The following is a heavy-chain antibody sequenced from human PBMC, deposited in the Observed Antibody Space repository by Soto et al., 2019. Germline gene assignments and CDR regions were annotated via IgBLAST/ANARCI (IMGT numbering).Heavy chain of an antibody. D-gene: IGHD7-27*01. CDR1: GLTLSHAW. J-gene: IGHJ4*02. V-gene: IGHV3-15*07. Sequence: EVQLVESGGGFVEPGGSLRLSCVGSGLTLSHAWMTWVRQAPGKGLEWVGRIKTKGEGGTMDYAAPVKCRFSVSRDDSDNTLYPHINSLHSEDTAMYYCVADLHGVRTNWGFDYWGQGTLVTVSS. CDR2: IKTKGEGGTM. CDR3: VADLHGVRTNWGFDY.